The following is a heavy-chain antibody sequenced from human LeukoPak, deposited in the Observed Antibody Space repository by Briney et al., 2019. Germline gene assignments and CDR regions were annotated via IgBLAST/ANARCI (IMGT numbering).Heavy chain of an antibody. CDR3: ARSYSSSWYSSFDI. D-gene: IGHD6-13*01. Sequence: PSETLSLTCTVSGGSISSYYWSWIRQPPGKGLEWIGYIYYSGSTNYNPSLKSRVTISVDTSKNQFSLRLSSVTAADTAVYYCARSYSSSWYSSFDIWGHGTMVTVSS. J-gene: IGHJ3*02. V-gene: IGHV4-59*08. CDR1: GGSISSYY. CDR2: IYYSGST.